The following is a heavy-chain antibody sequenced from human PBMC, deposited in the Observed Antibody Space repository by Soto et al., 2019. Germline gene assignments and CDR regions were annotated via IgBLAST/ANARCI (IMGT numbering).Heavy chain of an antibody. CDR2: IFYSGST. Sequence: QVQLQESGPGLVKPSETLSLTCTVSGGSISSYYWSWIRQPPGKGLEWIGFIFYSGSTSYNPSLKIRVTISIDTSEYQFSLKLTSVTAADTAVYYCASMIGDPVLSFDSWGQGNLVAVSS. V-gene: IGHV4-59*01. J-gene: IGHJ5*01. CDR3: ASMIGDPVLSFDS. D-gene: IGHD3-10*02. CDR1: GGSISSYY.